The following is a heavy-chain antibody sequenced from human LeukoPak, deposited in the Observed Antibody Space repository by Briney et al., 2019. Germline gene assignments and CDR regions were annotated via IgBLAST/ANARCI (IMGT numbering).Heavy chain of an antibody. V-gene: IGHV3-53*01. J-gene: IGHJ4*02. CDR2: FYAGGTT. D-gene: IGHD1-26*01. CDR1: GFTVSSNF. CDR3: ARGIVGATTSVYFDY. Sequence: GGSLRLSCAASGFTVSSNFMYWLRQAPGKGLEWVSVFYAGGTTHHADSVKGRFTISRDNFRNTLYLQMNSLRAEDTAVYYCARGIVGATTSVYFDYWGQGTLVTVSS.